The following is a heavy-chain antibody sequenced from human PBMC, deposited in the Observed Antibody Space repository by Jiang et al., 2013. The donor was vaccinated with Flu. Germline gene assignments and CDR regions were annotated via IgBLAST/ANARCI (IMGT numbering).Heavy chain of an antibody. J-gene: IGHJ6*02. CDR2: IYPDDSDT. CDR1: GYNFNTYW. D-gene: IGHD2-15*01. CDR3: ARQLSHPRRHCTGGSCGMDV. V-gene: IGHV5-51*01. Sequence: SLKISCKASGYNFNTYWISWVRQTPGKGLEWMGIIYPDDSDTTYSPSIQGQVTISADKSISTAYLQWSSLKASDTAMYYCARQLSHPRRHCTGGSCGMDVWGQGTTVTVSS.